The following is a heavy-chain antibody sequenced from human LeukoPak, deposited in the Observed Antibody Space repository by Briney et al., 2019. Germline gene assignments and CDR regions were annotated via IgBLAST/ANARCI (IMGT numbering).Heavy chain of an antibody. CDR2: ITSSGPHM. Sequence: GGSLRLSCAASGFTFSAYTVSWVRQAPGKGLEWVSSITSSGPHMYYADSVKGRFTVSRDNAKNSLYLQMNSLSAEATAVYYCARIIGSGGSGSYYYLDYGGQGTLVTVSS. V-gene: IGHV3-21*01. J-gene: IGHJ4*02. CDR1: GFTFSAYT. D-gene: IGHD3-10*01. CDR3: ARIIGSGGSGSYYYLDY.